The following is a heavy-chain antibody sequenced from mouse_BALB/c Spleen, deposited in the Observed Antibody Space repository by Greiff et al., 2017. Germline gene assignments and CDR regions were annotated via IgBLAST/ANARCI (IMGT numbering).Heavy chain of an antibody. CDR2: ISSGSSTI. D-gene: IGHD2-1*01. Sequence: EVKLMESGGGLVQPGGSRKLSCAASGFTFSSFGMHWVRQAPEKGLEWVAYISSGSSTIYYADTVKGRFTISRDNPKNTLFLQMTSLRSEDTAMYYCARYSTRDYFDYWGQGTTLTVSS. V-gene: IGHV5-17*02. CDR3: ARYSTRDYFDY. J-gene: IGHJ2*01. CDR1: GFTFSSFG.